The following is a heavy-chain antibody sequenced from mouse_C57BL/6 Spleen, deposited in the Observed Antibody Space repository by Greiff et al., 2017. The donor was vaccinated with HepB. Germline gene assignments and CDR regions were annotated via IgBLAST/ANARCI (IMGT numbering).Heavy chain of an antibody. V-gene: IGHV1-52*01. CDR1: GYTFTSYW. D-gene: IGHD1-1*01. Sequence: QVQLQQPGAELVRPGSSVKLSCKASGYTFTSYWMHWVKQRPIQGLEWIGNIDPSDSETHYNQKFKDKATLTVDKSSSTAYMQLSSLTSEDSEIYYCARRLVYYGVARDYFDYWGQGTTLTVSS. J-gene: IGHJ2*01. CDR2: IDPSDSET. CDR3: ARRLVYYGVARDYFDY.